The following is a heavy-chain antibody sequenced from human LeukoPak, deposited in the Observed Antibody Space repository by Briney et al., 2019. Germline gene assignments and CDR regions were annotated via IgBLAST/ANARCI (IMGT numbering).Heavy chain of an antibody. Sequence: PSQTLSLTCTVSGGSISSGAYYWSWIRQPPGKGLEWIGYIYYSGSTYYNPSLKSRVTISVDTSKNQFSLRLSSVTAADTAVYYCARHGSTDYFDYWGQGTLVTVSS. D-gene: IGHD2-2*03. CDR2: IYYSGST. CDR3: ARHGSTDYFDY. J-gene: IGHJ4*02. V-gene: IGHV4-30-4*01. CDR1: GGSISSGAYY.